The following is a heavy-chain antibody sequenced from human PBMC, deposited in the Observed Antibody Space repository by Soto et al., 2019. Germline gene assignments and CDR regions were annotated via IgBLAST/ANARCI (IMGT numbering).Heavy chain of an antibody. CDR2: INPSGGST. Sequence: ASVKVSCKASGYTFTSYYIHWVRQAPGQGLEWMGIINPSGGSTSYAQKFQGRVTMTRDTSTSTVYMELSSLRSEDTAVYYCARVEGITIFGVVNPLDVWGQGTTVTVSS. CDR3: ARVEGITIFGVVNPLDV. V-gene: IGHV1-46*01. D-gene: IGHD3-3*01. J-gene: IGHJ6*02. CDR1: GYTFTSYY.